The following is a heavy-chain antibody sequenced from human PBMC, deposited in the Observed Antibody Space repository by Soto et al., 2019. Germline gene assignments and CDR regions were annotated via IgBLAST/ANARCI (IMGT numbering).Heavy chain of an antibody. CDR2: IYYSGST. D-gene: IGHD4-17*01. CDR3: ARRYGYYFDY. Sequence: QVQLQESGPGLVKPSETLSLTCTVSGGSNSSYSWSWIRQPPGKGLEWIGYIYYSGSTNYKPSLKSRVTISVDTTKTQLSLKLSSVTAADTAVYYCARRYGYYFDYWGQRTLVTV. J-gene: IGHJ4*02. V-gene: IGHV4-59*08. CDR1: GGSNSSYS.